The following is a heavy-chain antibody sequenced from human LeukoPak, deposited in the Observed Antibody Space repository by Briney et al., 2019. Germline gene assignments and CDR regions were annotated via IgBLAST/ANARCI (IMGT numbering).Heavy chain of an antibody. CDR2: INAGNGNT. J-gene: IGHJ4*02. CDR1: GYTFTSYA. V-gene: IGHV1-3*03. CDR3: AIVSARYGDSYFDY. Sequence: ASVKVSCKASGYTFTSYAMHWVRQAPGQRLEWMGWINAGNGNTKYSQEFQDRVAITRDTSASTAYMELSRLRSEDMAVYYCAIVSARYGDSYFDYWGQGTLVTVSS. D-gene: IGHD4-17*01.